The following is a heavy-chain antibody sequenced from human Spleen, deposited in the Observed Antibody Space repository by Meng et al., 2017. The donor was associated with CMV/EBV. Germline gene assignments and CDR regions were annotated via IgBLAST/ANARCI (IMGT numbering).Heavy chain of an antibody. V-gene: IGHV3-48*03. Sequence: GESLKISCAASGFTFDDYAMHWVRQAPGKGLEWVSYISSSGSIIYYADSVKGRFTISRDNAKNSLYLQMNSLRAEDTAVYYCARGDSIVVVGSAFDIWGQGTMVTVSS. CDR3: ARGDSIVVVGSAFDI. CDR2: ISSSGSII. D-gene: IGHD2-2*01. CDR1: GFTFDDYA. J-gene: IGHJ3*02.